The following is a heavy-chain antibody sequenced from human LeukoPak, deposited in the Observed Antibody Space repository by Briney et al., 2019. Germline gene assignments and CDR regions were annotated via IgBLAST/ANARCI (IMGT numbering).Heavy chain of an antibody. V-gene: IGHV1-69*13. J-gene: IGHJ6*02. CDR1: GGTFSSYA. Sequence: SVKVSCKASGGTFSSYAISWVRQAPGQGLEWMGGIIPIFGTANYAQKFQGRVTITADESTSTAYMELSSLRSEDTAVYYCARATRWPYYYDSSGYGSWGMDDWGQGTTVTVSS. D-gene: IGHD3-22*01. CDR2: IIPIFGTA. CDR3: ARATRWPYYYDSSGYGSWGMDD.